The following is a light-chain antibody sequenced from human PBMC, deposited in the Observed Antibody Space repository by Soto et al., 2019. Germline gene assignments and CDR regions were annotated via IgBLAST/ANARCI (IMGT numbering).Light chain of an antibody. CDR1: QSISNR. J-gene: IGKJ1*01. CDR2: KAS. CDR3: QQYNTYSWT. V-gene: IGKV1-5*03. Sequence: DIQMTQFPSTLSASVGDRVTITCRASQSISNRLAWFQQKSGEAPNLLIHKASSLESGVPSRLSGSGSGTEFTLTISSLQPDDFATYYCQQYNTYSWTFGQGTKVDIK.